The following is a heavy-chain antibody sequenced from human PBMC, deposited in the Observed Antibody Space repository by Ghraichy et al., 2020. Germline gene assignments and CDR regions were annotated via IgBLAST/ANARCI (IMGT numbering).Heavy chain of an antibody. CDR2: IYYSGST. Sequence: SETLSLTCTVSGGSISSGGYYWSWIRQHPGKGLEWIGYIYYSGSTYYNPSLKSRVTISVDTSKNQFSLKLSSVTAADTAVYYCARDPVKTGYYDFWSGYFPPSIWGQGTTVTVSS. CDR1: GGSISSGGYY. J-gene: IGHJ3*02. V-gene: IGHV4-31*03. CDR3: ARDPVKTGYYDFWSGYFPPSI. D-gene: IGHD3-3*01.